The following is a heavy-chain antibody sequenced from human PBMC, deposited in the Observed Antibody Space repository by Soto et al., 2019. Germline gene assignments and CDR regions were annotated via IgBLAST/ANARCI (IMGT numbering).Heavy chain of an antibody. CDR1: GFSLSTTAVG. J-gene: IGHJ4*02. D-gene: IGHD3-16*01. CDR2: IYWDDDK. CDR3: AHRDTSLETMGEFDY. V-gene: IGHV2-5*02. Sequence: QITLKESGPTLVKPTQTLTLTCTFSGFSLSTTAVGVGWIRQPPGKPLEWLAFIYWDDDKRYSPALKGRLTVTKATSKKQVVLTMTDMDPVDTATYYCAHRDTSLETMGEFDYWGQGTLVTVSS.